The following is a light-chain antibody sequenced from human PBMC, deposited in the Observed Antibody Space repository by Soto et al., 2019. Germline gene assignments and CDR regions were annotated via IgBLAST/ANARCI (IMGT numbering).Light chain of an antibody. CDR3: AAWDDSLSGYV. CDR2: SNN. CDR1: SSNIGAGSD. Sequence: QSALTQPPSISGAPGQRVTISCTGSSSNIGAGSDVHWYHQLPGTAPKLLIYSNNQRPSGVPDRFSGSKSGTSASLAISGLRSEDEADYYCAAWDDSLSGYVFGTGTKVTVL. J-gene: IGLJ1*01. V-gene: IGLV1-47*02.